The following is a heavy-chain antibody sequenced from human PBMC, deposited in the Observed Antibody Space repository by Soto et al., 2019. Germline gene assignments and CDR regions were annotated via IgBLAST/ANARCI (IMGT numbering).Heavy chain of an antibody. V-gene: IGHV1-18*01. J-gene: IGHJ5*02. CDR1: GFTFSNYG. D-gene: IGHD3-10*01. CDR2: ISRHNGNT. CDR3: ARAVRGVSSPLDP. Sequence: QVQLVQSGAEVKNPGASVKVSCKASGFTFSNYGFSWVRQAPGQGLEWMGWISRHNGNTNYAQKLQGRVTMTTDTSTSTAYMELRSLRSDDTAVYYCARAVRGVSSPLDPWGQGTLVTVSS.